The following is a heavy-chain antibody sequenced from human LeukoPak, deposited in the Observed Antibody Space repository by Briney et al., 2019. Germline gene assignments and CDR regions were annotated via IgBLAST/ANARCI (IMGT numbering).Heavy chain of an antibody. Sequence: GGSLRLSCAASGFTLANYGMHWVRQAPGKGLDWVALIWDDGNNKYYADSVKGRFTISRDKSKNTLYLQMNSLRAEDTAVYCCARDNGEWRLNWFDHWGQGTLVTVSS. CDR2: IWDDGNNK. J-gene: IGHJ5*02. D-gene: IGHD2-8*01. CDR1: GFTLANYG. CDR3: ARDNGEWRLNWFDH. V-gene: IGHV3-33*01.